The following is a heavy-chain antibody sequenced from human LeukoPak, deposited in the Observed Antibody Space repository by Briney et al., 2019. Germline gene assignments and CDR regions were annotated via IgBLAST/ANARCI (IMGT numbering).Heavy chain of an antibody. J-gene: IGHJ4*02. CDR3: AREDTAMLDY. V-gene: IGHV3-21*01. Sequence: GGSLRLSCAASGFTFSSCNMNWVRQAPGKGLEWVSSISSSSSYIYYADSVKGRFTISRDNAKNSLYLQMNSLRAEDTAVYYCAREDTAMLDYWGQGTLVTVSS. CDR1: GFTFSSCN. CDR2: ISSSSSYI. D-gene: IGHD5-18*01.